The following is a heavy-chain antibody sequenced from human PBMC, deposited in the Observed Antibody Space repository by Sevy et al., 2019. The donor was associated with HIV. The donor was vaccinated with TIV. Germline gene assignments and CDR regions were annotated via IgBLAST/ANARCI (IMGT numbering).Heavy chain of an antibody. V-gene: IGHV5-51*01. CDR2: IYPGDSDT. Sequence: GESLKISCKGSGYSFTSYWIGWVRQMPGKGLEWMGIIYPGDSDTRYSPSFQGQVTISADKSFSTAYLQWSSLKASDTAMYYCARQKYGGRFFYYYGMDVWGQGTTVTISS. J-gene: IGHJ6*02. D-gene: IGHD3-3*01. CDR1: GYSFTSYW. CDR3: ARQKYGGRFFYYYGMDV.